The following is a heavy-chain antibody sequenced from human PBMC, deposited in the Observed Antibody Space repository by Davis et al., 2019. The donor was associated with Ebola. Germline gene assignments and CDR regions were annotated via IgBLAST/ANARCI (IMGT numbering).Heavy chain of an antibody. J-gene: IGHJ4*02. V-gene: IGHV1-8*01. CDR3: ARVGCSSTSCTPLFDY. Sequence: ASVKVSCKASGYTFTSYDINWVRQATGQGLEWMGWMNPNSGNTGYAQKFQGRVTMTRNTSISTAYMELSSLRSEDTAVYYCARVGCSSTSCTPLFDYWGQGTLVTVSS. CDR1: GYTFTSYD. D-gene: IGHD2-2*01. CDR2: MNPNSGNT.